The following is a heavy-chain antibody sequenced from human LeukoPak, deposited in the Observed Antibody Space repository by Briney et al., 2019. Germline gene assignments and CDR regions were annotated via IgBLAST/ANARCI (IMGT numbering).Heavy chain of an antibody. V-gene: IGHV4-39*07. CDR3: AGSRIPLVRGVHKLPFDY. CDR1: GVSISSSSYY. CDR2: SYYSGST. Sequence: AETLSLTCTVSGVSISSSSYYWVWMRQPPGKGLEWIGSSYYSGSTYYNPSLKSRVTISVDTSKNQFSLKLSSVPAADTAVYYCAGSRIPLVRGVHKLPFDYWGQGTVVSVPS. D-gene: IGHD3-10*01. J-gene: IGHJ4*02.